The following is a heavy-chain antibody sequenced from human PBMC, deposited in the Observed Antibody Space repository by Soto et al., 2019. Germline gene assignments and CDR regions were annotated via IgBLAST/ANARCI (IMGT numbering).Heavy chain of an antibody. CDR3: ARDSSPSTSGYFAY. V-gene: IGHV1-18*01. CDR1: GYTFTSYG. Sequence: ASAKVSCKASGYTFTSYGFVWVRQAPGQGLEWMGWISAYNGKTNYPQKFQGRVTMTTDTSTSTAYMEVRSLGSDDTAVYYCARDSSPSTSGYFAYWGQGTLVTVSS. J-gene: IGHJ4*01. CDR2: ISAYNGKT. D-gene: IGHD2-2*01.